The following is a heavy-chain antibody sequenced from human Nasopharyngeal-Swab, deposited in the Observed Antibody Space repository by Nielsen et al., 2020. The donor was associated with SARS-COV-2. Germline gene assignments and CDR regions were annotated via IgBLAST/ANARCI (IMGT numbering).Heavy chain of an antibody. CDR2: INHSGST. D-gene: IGHD3-10*01. J-gene: IGHJ5*02. CDR3: ARGLPMVRGVIRTSWFDP. Sequence: WIRQPPGKGPEWIGEINHSGSTNYNPSLKSRVTISVDTSKNQFSLKLSSVTAADTAVYYCARGLPMVRGVIRTSWFDPWGQGTLVTVSS. V-gene: IGHV4-34*01.